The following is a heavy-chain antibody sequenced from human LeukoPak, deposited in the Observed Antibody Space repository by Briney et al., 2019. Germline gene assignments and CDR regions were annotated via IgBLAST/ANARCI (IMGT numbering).Heavy chain of an antibody. V-gene: IGHV3-30-3*01. Sequence: GGSLRLSCAASGFTFSSYAMHWVRQAPGKGLEWVAVISYDGSNKYYADSVKGRFTISRDNSKNTLYLQMNSLRAEDTAVYYCVRDYYDSSGYWAPDAFDIWGQGTMVTVSS. CDR3: VRDYYDSSGYWAPDAFDI. CDR2: ISYDGSNK. D-gene: IGHD3-22*01. J-gene: IGHJ3*02. CDR1: GFTFSSYA.